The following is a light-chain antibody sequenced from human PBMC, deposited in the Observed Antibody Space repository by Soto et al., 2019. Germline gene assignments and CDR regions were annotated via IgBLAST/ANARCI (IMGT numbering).Light chain of an antibody. CDR2: WAS. CDR3: QQYDDTPRT. Sequence: DVVMTQSPDSLAVSLGERATINCKPSRSVLNSSKNKNYLAWYQQKPGQPPKLLIYWASTRESGVPDRFSGSGSGTDFTLTISSLQAEDVAVYYCQQYDDTPRTFGQGTKVEIK. V-gene: IGKV4-1*01. J-gene: IGKJ1*01. CDR1: RSVLNSSKNKNY.